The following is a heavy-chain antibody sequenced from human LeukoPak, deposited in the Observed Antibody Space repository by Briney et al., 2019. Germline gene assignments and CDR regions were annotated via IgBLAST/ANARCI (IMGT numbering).Heavy chain of an antibody. CDR3: ARGFVRASGWSIVWYFDY. CDR2: IYYSGST. CDR1: GGSISSGGYY. J-gene: IGHJ4*02. Sequence: PSETLSLTCTVSGGSISSGGYYWSWIRQHPGKGLEWIGYIYYSGSTYYNPSLKSRVTISVDTSKNQFSLKLSSVTAADTAVYYCARGFVRASGWSIVWYFDYWGQGTLVTVSS. V-gene: IGHV4-31*03. D-gene: IGHD6-19*01.